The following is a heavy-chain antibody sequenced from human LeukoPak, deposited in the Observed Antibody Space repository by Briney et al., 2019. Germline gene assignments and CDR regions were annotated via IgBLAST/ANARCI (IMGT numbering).Heavy chain of an antibody. CDR2: IKTDGSEK. Sequence: WGSLRLSCAVSGCTFSTYWMSWVRQAPGKGLERVANIKTDGSEKYYVDSVKGRFTISRDNAKNSLYLQMDSLRAEDTAVYYCARDWNGSGSPNDFWGQGNLVTVSS. CDR1: GCTFSTYW. J-gene: IGHJ4*02. D-gene: IGHD3-10*01. V-gene: IGHV3-7*01. CDR3: ARDWNGSGSPNDF.